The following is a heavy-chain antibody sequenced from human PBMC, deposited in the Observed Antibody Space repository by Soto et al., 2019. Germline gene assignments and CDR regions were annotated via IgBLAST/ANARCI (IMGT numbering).Heavy chain of an antibody. J-gene: IGHJ4*02. CDR2: IYYSGST. CDR3: ARGDGFGDRRVDY. CDR1: GGSISSGDYY. D-gene: IGHD3-10*01. V-gene: IGHV4-30-4*01. Sequence: LSETLSLTCTFSGGSISSGDYYWSWIRQPPGKGLEWIGYIYYSGSTYYNPSLKSRVTISVDTSKNQFSLKLSSVTAADTAVYYCARGDGFGDRRVDYWGQGTLVTVSS.